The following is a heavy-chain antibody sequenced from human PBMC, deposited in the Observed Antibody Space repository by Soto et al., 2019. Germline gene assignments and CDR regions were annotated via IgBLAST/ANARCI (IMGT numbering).Heavy chain of an antibody. CDR2: ISGSGGST. D-gene: IGHD3-10*01. CDR3: AKGSTRDPRLGWYFDL. CDR1: GFPFSSYA. Sequence: GGSLRLSCAASGFPFSSYAMSWVRQAPGAGLEWVSAISGSGGSTYYADSVKGRFTISRDNSRNTLYLQVSRLRAGDTAVYYCAKGSTRDPRLGWYFDLWGRGTLVTVSS. J-gene: IGHJ2*01. V-gene: IGHV3-23*01.